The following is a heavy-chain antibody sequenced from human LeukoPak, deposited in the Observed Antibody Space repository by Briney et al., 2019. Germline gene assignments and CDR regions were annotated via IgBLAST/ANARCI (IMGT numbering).Heavy chain of an antibody. D-gene: IGHD3-16*01. Sequence: GGSLRLSCAASGFTFDDYAMHWVRQAPGKGLEWVSGINWNSGSIGYADSVKGRFTISRDNARNSLYLQMNSLRAEDTAVYYCAKDSGAPDDYVWGSYARSFDYWGQGTLVTVSS. CDR2: INWNSGSI. J-gene: IGHJ4*02. V-gene: IGHV3-9*01. CDR3: AKDSGAPDDYVWGSYARSFDY. CDR1: GFTFDDYA.